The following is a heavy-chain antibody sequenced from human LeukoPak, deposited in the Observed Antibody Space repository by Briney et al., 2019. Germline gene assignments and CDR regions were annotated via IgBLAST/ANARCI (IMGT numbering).Heavy chain of an antibody. CDR2: ISSRGSPI. V-gene: IGHV3-48*04. J-gene: IGHJ6*03. CDR3: AGPGPCSGPGVNYMDV. CDR1: GFTFSDYR. Sequence: GGSLRLSCAASGFTFSDYRMNWVPQAPGRGREGGSYISSRGSPIYYADSVKGRFTISRDNAKNPLYPQMNSLRAEDTAVSYCAGPGPCSGPGVNYMDVWGKGTTVTISS. D-gene: IGHD3-10*02.